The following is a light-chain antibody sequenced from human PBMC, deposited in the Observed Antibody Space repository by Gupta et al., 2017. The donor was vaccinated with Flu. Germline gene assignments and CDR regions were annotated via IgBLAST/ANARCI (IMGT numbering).Light chain of an antibody. Sequence: QSALTQPRSVSGSPGQSVTISCTGTSSDVGGYNYVSWYQQHPGKAPKLMIYDVSKRPSGDPDRFSGSKSGNTASLTISGLQAEDEADYYCCSYAGSYTLWVFGTGTKVTVL. CDR3: CSYAGSYTLWV. V-gene: IGLV2-11*01. J-gene: IGLJ1*01. CDR2: DVS. CDR1: SSDVGGYNY.